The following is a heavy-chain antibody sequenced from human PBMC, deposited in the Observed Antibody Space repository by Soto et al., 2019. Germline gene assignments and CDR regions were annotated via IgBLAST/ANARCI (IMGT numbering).Heavy chain of an antibody. Sequence: PGGSLRLSCAASGFTFDDYGMSWVRQAPGKGLEWVSGINWNGGSTGYSDSVKGRFTISRDNSNNMLYLQLSSLRGEDTAVYYCARIGTWALKFDSWGQGTLVTVSS. CDR1: GFTFDDYG. J-gene: IGHJ4*02. D-gene: IGHD7-27*01. CDR3: ARIGTWALKFDS. V-gene: IGHV3-20*04. CDR2: INWNGGST.